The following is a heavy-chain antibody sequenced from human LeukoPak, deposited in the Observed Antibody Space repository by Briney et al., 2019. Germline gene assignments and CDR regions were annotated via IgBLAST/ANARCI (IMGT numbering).Heavy chain of an antibody. V-gene: IGHV3-30*18. J-gene: IGHJ4*02. D-gene: IGHD3-22*01. CDR1: GFSFSSYG. CDR3: AKANLQFLILDYFDY. Sequence: GGSLRLSCAASGFSFSSYGMHWVRQAPGKGLEWVAVISYDGSNKYYADSVKGRFTISRDNSKNTLYLQMNSLRPEDTAVYYCAKANLQFLILDYFDYWGQGTLVTVSS. CDR2: ISYDGSNK.